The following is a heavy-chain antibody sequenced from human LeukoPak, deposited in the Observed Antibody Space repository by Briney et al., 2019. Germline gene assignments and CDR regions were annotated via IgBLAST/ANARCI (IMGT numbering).Heavy chain of an antibody. D-gene: IGHD5-12*01. Sequence: SVKVSCKASGGTFSSYAISWVRQAPGQGLEWMGGIIPIFGTANYAQKFQGRVTITVDESTSTAYMELSSLRSEDTAVYYCARLISGYSGYDSRVSDYWGQGTLVTVSS. J-gene: IGHJ4*02. V-gene: IGHV1-69*13. CDR3: ARLISGYSGYDSRVSDY. CDR1: GGTFSSYA. CDR2: IIPIFGTA.